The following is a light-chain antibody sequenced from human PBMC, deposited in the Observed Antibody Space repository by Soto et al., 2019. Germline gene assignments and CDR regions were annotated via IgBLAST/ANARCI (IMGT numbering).Light chain of an antibody. CDR2: GAS. J-gene: IGKJ3*01. CDR3: QQYGTSPQFT. CDR1: QTVRSSY. Sequence: EIVLTQSPGTLSLSPGERATLSCRASQTVRSSYLAWYQQKPGQAPRLLIYGASTRATGIPDRFSGSGSGTDFTLTISRLEPEDFAVYSCQQYGTSPQFTFGPGTKVDIK. V-gene: IGKV3-20*01.